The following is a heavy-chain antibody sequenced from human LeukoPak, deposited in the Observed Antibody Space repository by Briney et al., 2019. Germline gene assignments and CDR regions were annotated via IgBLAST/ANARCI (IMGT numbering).Heavy chain of an antibody. D-gene: IGHD3-10*01. CDR1: GDSISTSSYY. CDR2: IYYSGST. J-gene: IGHJ6*03. CDR3: ARYRLLWFGELGYMDV. Sequence: SETLSLTCSVSGDSISTSSYYWGWIRQPPGKGLEWIGTIYYSGSTNYNPSLKSRVTMSVDTSKNQFSLKLSSVTAADTAVYYCARYRLLWFGELGYMDVWGKGTTVTISS. V-gene: IGHV4-39*07.